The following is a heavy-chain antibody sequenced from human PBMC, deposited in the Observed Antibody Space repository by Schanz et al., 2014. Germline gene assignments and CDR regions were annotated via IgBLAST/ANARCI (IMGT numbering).Heavy chain of an antibody. Sequence: QVQLVQSGAEVKKPGASVKISCKASGYTFTDYYMYWVRQAPGQGLEWMGRIKPNSGGTNYAQKFQGRVTMTRDTSISTAYMELRRLRSDDTAVYYCARDYYDILTGYPYDTFDIWGQGTMVTVSS. J-gene: IGHJ3*02. CDR1: GYTFTDYY. D-gene: IGHD3-9*01. V-gene: IGHV1-2*06. CDR3: ARDYYDILTGYPYDTFDI. CDR2: IKPNSGGT.